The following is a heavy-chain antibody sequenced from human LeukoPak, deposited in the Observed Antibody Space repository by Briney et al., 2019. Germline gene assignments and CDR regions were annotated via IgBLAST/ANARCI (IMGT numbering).Heavy chain of an antibody. CDR2: IIPIFGTA. Sequence: EAXVKVSCKASGGTFSSYAISWVRQAPGQGLEWMGGIIPIFGTANYAQKFQGRVTITADESTSTAYMELSSLRSEDTAVYYCARDSTVTTFENWFDPWGQGTLVTVSS. J-gene: IGHJ5*02. V-gene: IGHV1-69*13. CDR3: ARDSTVTTFENWFDP. CDR1: GGTFSSYA. D-gene: IGHD4-11*01.